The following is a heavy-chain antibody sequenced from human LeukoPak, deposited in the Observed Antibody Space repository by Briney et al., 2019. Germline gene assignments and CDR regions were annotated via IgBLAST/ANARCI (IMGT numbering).Heavy chain of an antibody. CDR2: IYCSGST. Sequence: SETLSLTCTVSGGSISSSSYYWGWIRQPPGKGLEWIGSIYCSGSTYYNPSLKSRVTISVDTAKNQFSLKLISVTAADTAVYYCARISGSYYYFDYWGQGTLVTVSS. CDR1: GGSISSSSYY. CDR3: ARISGSYYYFDY. V-gene: IGHV4-39*01. J-gene: IGHJ4*02. D-gene: IGHD1-26*01.